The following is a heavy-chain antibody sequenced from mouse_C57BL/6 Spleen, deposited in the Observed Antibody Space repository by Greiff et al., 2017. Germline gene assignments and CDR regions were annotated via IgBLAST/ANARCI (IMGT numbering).Heavy chain of an antibody. Sequence: VQLQQSGGGLVKPGGSLKLSCAASGFTFSDYGMHWVRQAPEKGLEWVAYISSGSSTIYYADTVKGRFTISRDNAKNTLFLQMTSLRSEDTAMYYCAGFRREWYFDVWGTGTTVTVSS. CDR2: ISSGSSTI. CDR3: AGFRREWYFDV. V-gene: IGHV5-17*01. CDR1: GFTFSDYG. J-gene: IGHJ1*03. D-gene: IGHD1-2*01.